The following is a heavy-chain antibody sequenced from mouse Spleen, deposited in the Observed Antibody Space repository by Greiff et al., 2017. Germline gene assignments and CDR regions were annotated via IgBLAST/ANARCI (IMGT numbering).Heavy chain of an antibody. CDR2: INSNGGST. CDR1: GFTFSSYA. Sequence: EVMLVESGGGLVKPGGSLKLSCAASGFTFSSYAMSWVRQTPEKRLEWVAAINSNGGSTYYPDTVKDRFTISRDNAENTLYLQMSSLRSEDTALYYCARQGTPAWFAYWGQGTLVTVSA. V-gene: IGHV5-6-2*01. D-gene: IGHD3-3*01. J-gene: IGHJ3*01. CDR3: ARQGTPAWFAY.